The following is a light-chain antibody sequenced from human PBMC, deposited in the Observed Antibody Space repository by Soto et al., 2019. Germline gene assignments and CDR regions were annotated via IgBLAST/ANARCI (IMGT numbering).Light chain of an antibody. Sequence: QLVLTQPPSASASLGASVKLTCTLNSGHSSYAIAWHQQQPEKGPRYLMKFYSDGSHRKGDGIPDRFSGSSSGAERYLTISSLQSEDEADYYCQTWATGIRVFGGGTKLTVL. V-gene: IGLV4-69*01. J-gene: IGLJ3*02. CDR1: SGHSSYA. CDR3: QTWATGIRV. CDR2: FYSDGSH.